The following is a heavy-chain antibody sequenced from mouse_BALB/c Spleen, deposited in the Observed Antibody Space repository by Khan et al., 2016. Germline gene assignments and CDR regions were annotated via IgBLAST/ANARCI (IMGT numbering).Heavy chain of an antibody. V-gene: IGHV2-5*01. CDR3: AKNGNYWYVDV. CDR2: IWRGGGT. Sequence: VELEESGPGLVQPSQSLSITCTVSGFSLTSYGVHWVRQSPGKGLEWLGEIWRGGGTDYNEAFMSRLSITTDNTKCQAFFKMNSLQADDTSIYYCAKNGNYWYVDVWGAGTTVTVSS. J-gene: IGHJ1*01. D-gene: IGHD2-1*01. CDR1: GFSLTSYG.